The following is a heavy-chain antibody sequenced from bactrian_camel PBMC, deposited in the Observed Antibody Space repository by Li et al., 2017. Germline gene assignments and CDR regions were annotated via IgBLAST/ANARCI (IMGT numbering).Heavy chain of an antibody. CDR2: IEDYGPT. CDR3: AAIEAASELRAELCSQFTY. CDR1: VYTSC. Sequence: HVQLVESGGGSVQAGGSLRLSCVASVYTSCMGWFRQAPGKEREGVADIEDYGPTNYADSVEGRFTISEDNAKNTLYLQMNSLKPEDTAMYSCAAIEAASELRAELCSQFTYWGQGTQVTVS. V-gene: IGHV3S53*01. D-gene: IGHD2*01. J-gene: IGHJ4*01.